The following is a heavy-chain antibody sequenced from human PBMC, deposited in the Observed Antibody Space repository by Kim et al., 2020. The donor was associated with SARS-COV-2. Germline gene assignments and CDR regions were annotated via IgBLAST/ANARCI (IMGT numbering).Heavy chain of an antibody. CDR2: ISSSSSYI. J-gene: IGHJ4*02. D-gene: IGHD6-19*01. V-gene: IGHV3-21*01. CDR3: ATGGTSSGWYDY. Sequence: GGSLRLSCAASGFTFSSYSMNWVRQAPGKGLEWVSSISSSSSYIYYADSVKGRFTISRDNAKNSLYLQMNSLRAEDTAVYYCATGGTSSGWYDYWGQGTLVTVSS. CDR1: GFTFSSYS.